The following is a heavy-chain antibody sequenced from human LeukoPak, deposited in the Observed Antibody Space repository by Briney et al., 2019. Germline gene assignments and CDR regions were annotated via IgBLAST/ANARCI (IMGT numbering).Heavy chain of an antibody. CDR1: GGSISSGSYY. V-gene: IGHV4-61*02. CDR3: ARLSPNYDSSGYYWIDY. CDR2: IYTSGST. Sequence: SQTLSLTCTVSGGSISSGSYYWSWIRQPPGKGLEWNGRIYTSGSTNYNPSLKSRVTISVDTSKNQFSLKLSSVTAADTAVYYCARLSPNYDSSGYYWIDYWGQGTLVTVSS. D-gene: IGHD3-22*01. J-gene: IGHJ4*02.